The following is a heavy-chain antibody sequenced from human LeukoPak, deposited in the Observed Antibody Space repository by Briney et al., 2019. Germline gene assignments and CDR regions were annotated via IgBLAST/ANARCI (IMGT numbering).Heavy chain of an antibody. Sequence: SETLSLTCSVSGGSISRSDYYWSWIRQPAGKGLEWIGHIYSSGNTDYNPSLKSRVTMSVDTSKEQFSLKMTSVTAADTAVYYCARIVVFTVVSSDYYYNYMDVWGKGTTVTVSS. D-gene: IGHD3-3*01. CDR3: ARIVVFTVVSSDYYYNYMDV. CDR2: IYSSGNT. V-gene: IGHV4-61*09. J-gene: IGHJ6*03. CDR1: GGSISRSDYY.